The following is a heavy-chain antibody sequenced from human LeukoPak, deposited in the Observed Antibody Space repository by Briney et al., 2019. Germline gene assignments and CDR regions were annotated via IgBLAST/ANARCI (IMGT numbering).Heavy chain of an antibody. D-gene: IGHD3-22*01. V-gene: IGHV1-69*05. CDR2: IIPIFGTA. CDR3: ARGNRLVIGAEEIDV. Sequence: ASVKVSCKASGGTFSSYAISWVRPTPGQGGEWMGRIIPIFGTANYAQKFKGRVTITTDESKSTAYMELSSLRSEDTAVYYCARGNRLVIGAEEIDVWGQGTMVTVSS. J-gene: IGHJ3*01. CDR1: GGTFSSYA.